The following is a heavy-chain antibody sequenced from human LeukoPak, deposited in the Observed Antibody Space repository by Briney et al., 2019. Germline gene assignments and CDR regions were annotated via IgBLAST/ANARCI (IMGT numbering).Heavy chain of an antibody. CDR1: GGSINSYY. CDR2: IYYGGST. D-gene: IGHD3-10*01. V-gene: IGHV4-59*12. J-gene: IGHJ4*02. Sequence: SETLSLTCTVSGGSINSYYWSWIRQPPGKGLEWIGNIYYGGSTYHNPSLKSRVSISVDTSNNQFSLKLSSVTAADTAVYYCARDYYGSGSYDMGYWGQGTLVTVSS. CDR3: ARDYYGSGSYDMGY.